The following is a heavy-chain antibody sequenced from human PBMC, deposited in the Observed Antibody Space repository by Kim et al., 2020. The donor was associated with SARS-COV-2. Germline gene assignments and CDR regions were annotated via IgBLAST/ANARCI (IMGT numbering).Heavy chain of an antibody. D-gene: IGHD1-26*01. V-gene: IGHV5-51*01. Sequence: FQGQVTISADKSISTAYLQWSSLKASDTAMYYCARQGGAYSGSPYGAFDIWGQGTMVTVSS. J-gene: IGHJ3*02. CDR3: ARQGGAYSGSPYGAFDI.